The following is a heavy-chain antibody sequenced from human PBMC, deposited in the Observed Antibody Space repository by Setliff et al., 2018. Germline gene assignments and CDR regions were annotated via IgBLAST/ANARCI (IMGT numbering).Heavy chain of an antibody. J-gene: IGHJ4*02. Sequence: PGGSLRLSCAASGFTFSRYWMSWVRQAPGKGLEWVANIKEDGSEKYYVDSVKGRFTISRDNAKNSLDLQMNSLRAEDTAVYYCARDTRTAMVPGEYDYWGQGTLVTVSS. CDR2: IKEDGSEK. CDR3: ARDTRTAMVPGEYDY. D-gene: IGHD5-18*01. CDR1: GFTFSRYW. V-gene: IGHV3-7*01.